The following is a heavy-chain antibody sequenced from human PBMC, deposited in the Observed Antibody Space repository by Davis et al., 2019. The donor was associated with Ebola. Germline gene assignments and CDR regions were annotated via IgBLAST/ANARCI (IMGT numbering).Heavy chain of an antibody. V-gene: IGHV3-21*01. D-gene: IGHD2-2*01. CDR3: ARGGSSTSAGAFDI. Sequence: GESLKISCAASGFTFSSYSMNWVRQAPGKGLEWVSSISSSSSYIYYADSVKGRFTISRDKAKNSLYLQMNSLRAEDTAVYYCARGGSSTSAGAFDIWGQGTMVTVSS. J-gene: IGHJ3*02. CDR2: ISSSSSYI. CDR1: GFTFSSYS.